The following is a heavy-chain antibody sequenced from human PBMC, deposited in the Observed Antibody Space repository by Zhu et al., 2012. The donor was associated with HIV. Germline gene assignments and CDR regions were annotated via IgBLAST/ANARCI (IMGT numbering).Heavy chain of an antibody. CDR2: ISASGGSS. J-gene: IGHJ3*02. D-gene: IGHD3-3*01. CDR3: AKELLRSGAFDI. V-gene: IGHV3-23*01. CDR1: GFTFSRFA. Sequence: VQLLESGGGLVQPGGSLRLSCAASGFTFSRFAMRWVRQAPGKGLEWVSGISASGGSSDYAHSVKGRFTISRDNSKNTLYLQVNSLRAEDTAVYYCAKELLRSGAFDIWGQGTLVSVSS.